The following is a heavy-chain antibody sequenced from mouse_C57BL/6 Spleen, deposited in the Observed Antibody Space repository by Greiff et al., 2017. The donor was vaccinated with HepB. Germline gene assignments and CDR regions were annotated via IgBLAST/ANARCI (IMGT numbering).Heavy chain of an antibody. Sequence: VQLQESGPGLVQPSQSLSITCTVSGFSLTSYGVHWVRQPPGKGLEWLGVIWSGGSTDYNAAFISRLSISKDNSKSQVFFKMNSLQADDTAIYYCAKKGYYGYEGAMDYWGQGTSVTVSS. V-gene: IGHV2-4*01. D-gene: IGHD2-2*01. CDR3: AKKGYYGYEGAMDY. CDR1: GFSLTSYG. CDR2: IWSGGST. J-gene: IGHJ4*01.